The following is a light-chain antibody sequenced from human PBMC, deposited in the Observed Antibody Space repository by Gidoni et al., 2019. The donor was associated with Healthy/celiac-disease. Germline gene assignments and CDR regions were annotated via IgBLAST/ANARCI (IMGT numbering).Light chain of an antibody. CDR3: QQYGSSPWT. V-gene: IGKV3-20*01. CDR2: GAS. J-gene: IGKJ1*01. CDR1: QSVSSSY. Sequence: EIVFTQSPGTLSLSPGERATLSCRASQSVSSSYLAWYQQKPGQAPRLLIYGASSRATGIPDRFSGSGYGIDFTLTISRLEPEDFAVYYCQQYGSSPWTFGQGTKVEIK.